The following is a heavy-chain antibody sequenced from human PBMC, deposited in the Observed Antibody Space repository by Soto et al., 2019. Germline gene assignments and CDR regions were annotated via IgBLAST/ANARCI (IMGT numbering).Heavy chain of an antibody. V-gene: IGHV5-10-1*01. CDR1: GYSFTSYW. J-gene: IGHJ6*02. CDR3: ARELVGANYYYYYGMDV. D-gene: IGHD1-26*01. Sequence: PGESLKISCKGSGYSFTSYWISWVRQMPGKGLEWMGRIDPSDSYTNYSPSFQGHVTISADKSISTAYLQWSSLKASDTAMYYCARELVGANYYYYYGMDVWRHGTTVTVSS. CDR2: IDPSDSYT.